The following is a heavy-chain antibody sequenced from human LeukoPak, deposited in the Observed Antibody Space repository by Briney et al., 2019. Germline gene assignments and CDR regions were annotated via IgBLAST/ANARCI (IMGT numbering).Heavy chain of an antibody. D-gene: IGHD2-21*02. CDR2: INPDGRDT. J-gene: IGHJ1*01. V-gene: IGHV3-7*01. Sequence: GGSLRLSCAASGFTFSSYAMSWVRQAPRKGLEWVAHINPDGRDTYYVDSVKGRFTISRDNAQNSMYLQMNSLRVEDTAVYYCTSWGDTTAEYFQRWGQGTLVTVSS. CDR1: GFTFSSYA. CDR3: TSWGDTTAEYFQR.